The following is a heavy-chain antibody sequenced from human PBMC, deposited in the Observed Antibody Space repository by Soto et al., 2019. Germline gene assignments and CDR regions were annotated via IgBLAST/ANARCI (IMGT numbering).Heavy chain of an antibody. CDR2: ISSSGSPI. V-gene: IGHV3-11*01. D-gene: IGHD2-15*01. J-gene: IGHJ4*02. CDR1: GFTFSDYY. CDR3: ARDCSGGSCYEFDY. Sequence: PGGSLRISCAASGFTFSDYYMIWIRQAPGKGLEWVSYISSSGSPIYYADSMKGRFTISRDNAKNSLYLQMNSLRAEDTAVYYCARDCSGGSCYEFDYWGQGT.